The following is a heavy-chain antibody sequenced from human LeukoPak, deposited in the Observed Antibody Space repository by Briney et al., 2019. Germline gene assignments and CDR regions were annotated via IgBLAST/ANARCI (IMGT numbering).Heavy chain of an antibody. V-gene: IGHV1-18*01. D-gene: IGHD2-2*01. Sequence: ASLKVSCKASGYTFTSYGISWVRQAPGQGLEWMGWISAYNGNTNYAQKLQGRVTMTTDTSTSTAYMELRSLRSDDTAVYYCARDSFTCSSTSCYQGDYWGQGTLVTVSS. CDR1: GYTFTSYG. CDR3: ARDSFTCSSTSCYQGDY. J-gene: IGHJ4*02. CDR2: ISAYNGNT.